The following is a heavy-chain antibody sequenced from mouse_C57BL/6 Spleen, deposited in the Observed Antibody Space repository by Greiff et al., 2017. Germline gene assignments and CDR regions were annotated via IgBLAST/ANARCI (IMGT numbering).Heavy chain of an antibody. CDR3: ARRYYDTPAWFAY. V-gene: IGHV1-50*01. J-gene: IGHJ3*01. CDR2: IDPSESYT. Sequence: QVQLQQPGAELVKPGASVKLSCKASGYTFTTYWMQWVKQRPGQGLEWIGEIDPSESYTNYNQKFKGKATLTVDTSSSTAYMQLSSLTSEDSAVXYCARRYYDTPAWFAYWGQGTLVTGSA. D-gene: IGHD1-1*01. CDR1: GYTFTTYW.